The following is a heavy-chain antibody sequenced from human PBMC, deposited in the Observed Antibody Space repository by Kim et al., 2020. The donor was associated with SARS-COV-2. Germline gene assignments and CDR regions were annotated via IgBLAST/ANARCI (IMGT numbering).Heavy chain of an antibody. Sequence: GGSLRLSCAASGFTFSSYAMSWVRQAPGKGLEWVSVIYSGGSSTYYADSVKGRFTISRDNSKNTLYLQMNSLRAEDTAVYYCAKISIVATINYFDYWGQGTLVTVSS. V-gene: IGHV3-23*03. CDR2: IYSGGSST. CDR1: GFTFSSYA. J-gene: IGHJ4*02. D-gene: IGHD5-12*01. CDR3: AKISIVATINYFDY.